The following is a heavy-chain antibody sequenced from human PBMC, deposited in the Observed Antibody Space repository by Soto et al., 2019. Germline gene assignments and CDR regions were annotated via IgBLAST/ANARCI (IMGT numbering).Heavy chain of an antibody. CDR2: IYWDDDK. Sequence: QITLKESGPTLVKPTQTLTLTCTFSGFSLSTSGVGVGWIRQPPGKALEWLALIYWDDDKRYSPSLKCRITNTTDTSKNQEVLTMTNMDPVDTATYYFAHRRGAVAPFQHWGQGTLVTVSS. J-gene: IGHJ1*01. CDR3: AHRRGAVAPFQH. CDR1: GFSLSTSGVG. D-gene: IGHD6-19*01. V-gene: IGHV2-5*02.